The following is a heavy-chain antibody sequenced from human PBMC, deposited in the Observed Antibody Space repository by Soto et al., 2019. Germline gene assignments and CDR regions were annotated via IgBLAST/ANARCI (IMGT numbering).Heavy chain of an antibody. V-gene: IGHV3-23*01. CDR2: ISGSGGST. CDR3: AKRGYCSGGSCYGWYFDL. CDR1: GFTFSSYA. D-gene: IGHD2-15*01. Sequence: VQLLESGGGLVQPGGSLRLSCAASGFTFSSYAMSWVRQAPGKGLEWVSAISGSGGSTYYADSVKGRFTISRDNSKNTLYLQMNSLRAEDTAVYYCAKRGYCSGGSCYGWYFDLWGRGTLVTVSS. J-gene: IGHJ2*01.